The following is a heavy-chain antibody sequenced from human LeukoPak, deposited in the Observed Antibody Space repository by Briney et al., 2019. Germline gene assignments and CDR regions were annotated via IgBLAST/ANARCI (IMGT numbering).Heavy chain of an antibody. V-gene: IGHV3-21*01. J-gene: IGHJ4*02. D-gene: IGHD3-3*01. CDR3: ARSYDFWSGYGDY. CDR1: GFTFSSYS. CDR2: ISSSSSYI. Sequence: NPGGSLRLSCAASGFTFSSYSMDWVRQAPGKGLEWVSSISSSSSYIYYADSVKGRFTISRDNAKNSLYLQMNSLRAEDTAVYYCARSYDFWSGYGDYWGQGTLVTVSS.